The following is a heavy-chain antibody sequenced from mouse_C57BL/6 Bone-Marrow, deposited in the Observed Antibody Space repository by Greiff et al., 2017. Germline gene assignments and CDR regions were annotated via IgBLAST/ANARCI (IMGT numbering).Heavy chain of an antibody. CDR1: GYKFTDYY. CDR2: INPNNGGT. V-gene: IGHV1-26*01. D-gene: IGHD1-1*01. CDR3: ARAKFASSVVSNGYFDV. Sequence: VQLQQSGPELVKPGASVKISCTASGYKFTDYYMNWVKQRTGQSLEWIGDINPNNGGTSYNQKFKGKATLTAATSSTTAYMELSSLTSEASAVYFCARAKFASSVVSNGYFDVWGTGTTVTVSS. J-gene: IGHJ1*03.